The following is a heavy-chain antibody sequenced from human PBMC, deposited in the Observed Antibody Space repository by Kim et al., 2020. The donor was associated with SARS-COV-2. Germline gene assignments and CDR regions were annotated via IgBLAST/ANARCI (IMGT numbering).Heavy chain of an antibody. CDR2: ITWNSDII. CDR1: GFSFDDYS. V-gene: IGHV3-9*01. J-gene: IGHJ4*02. D-gene: IGHD3-10*01. Sequence: GGSLRLSCAASGFSFDDYSMHWVRKGPGKGLEWVSGITWNSDIIGYADSVKGRFTMSRDSAKKSLYLVMNGLRVDDTAIYYCARDIVYRGGLWDDPENWGQGTLVTVSA. CDR3: ARDIVYRGGLWDDPEN.